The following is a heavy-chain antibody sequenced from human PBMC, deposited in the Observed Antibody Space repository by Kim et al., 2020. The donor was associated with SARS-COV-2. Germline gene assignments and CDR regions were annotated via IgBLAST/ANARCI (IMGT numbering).Heavy chain of an antibody. CDR2: ITGRDGST. Sequence: GGSLRLSCAASGFSFSTYDMSWVRQAPEKGLEWVSAITGRDGSTFYADSVKGRSIISRDNSRNTLFLQLNSLRAEDTALYYCARESSRRADYWGQGTLVTVSS. D-gene: IGHD2-2*01. CDR1: GFSFSTYD. J-gene: IGHJ4*02. CDR3: ARESSRRADY. V-gene: IGHV3-23*01.